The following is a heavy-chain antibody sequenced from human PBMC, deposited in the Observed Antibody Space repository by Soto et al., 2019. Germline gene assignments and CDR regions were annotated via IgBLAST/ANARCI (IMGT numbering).Heavy chain of an antibody. Sequence: GGSLRLSCAASGFTFGTYWMSWVRQAPGKGLEWVANIKQDADEKYYVESVKGRFTISRNNAKNSLSLQMNSLRAEDTGVYYCSRDRRCSGGTCYYFDYWGQGTLVTVSS. CDR3: SRDRRCSGGTCYYFDY. CDR2: IKQDADEK. D-gene: IGHD2-15*01. V-gene: IGHV3-7*01. CDR1: GFTFGTYW. J-gene: IGHJ4*02.